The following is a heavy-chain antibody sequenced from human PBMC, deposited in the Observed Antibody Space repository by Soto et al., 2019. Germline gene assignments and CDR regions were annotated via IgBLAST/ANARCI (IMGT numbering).Heavy chain of an antibody. Sequence: SETLSLTCTVSGGSISSGDYYWSWIRQPPGKGLEWIGYIYYSGSTYYNPSLKSRVTISVDTSKNQFSLKLSSVTAADTAVYYCARDTVDVEYGDYYYYGMVFWGQGTTVNVPQ. CDR3: ARDTVDVEYGDYYYYGMVF. V-gene: IGHV4-30-4*01. CDR2: IYYSGST. J-gene: IGHJ6*01. D-gene: IGHD4-17*01. CDR1: GGSISSGDYY.